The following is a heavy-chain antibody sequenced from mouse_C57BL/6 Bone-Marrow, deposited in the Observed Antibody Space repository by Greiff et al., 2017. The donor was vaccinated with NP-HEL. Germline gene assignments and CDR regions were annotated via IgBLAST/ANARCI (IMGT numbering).Heavy chain of an antibody. V-gene: IGHV2-5*01. D-gene: IGHD1-1*01. J-gene: IGHJ1*03. CDR1: GFSLTSYG. Sequence: VQLQQSGPGLVQPSQSLSITCTVSGFSLTSYGVHWVRQSPGKGLEWLGVIWRGGSTDYNAAFMSRLSITKDNSKSQVFFKMNSLQADDTAIYYCAKKGYYGSDWYFDVWGTGTTVTVSS. CDR2: IWRGGST. CDR3: AKKGYYGSDWYFDV.